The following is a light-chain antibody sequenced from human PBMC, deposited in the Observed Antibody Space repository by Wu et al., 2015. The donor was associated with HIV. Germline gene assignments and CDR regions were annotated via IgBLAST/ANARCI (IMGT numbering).Light chain of an antibody. CDR3: QQRSNWPPT. CDR2: DAS. Sequence: EIVLTQSPATLSLSPGERATLSCRASQSVSSHLAWYQHKPGQGPRLLIYDASNRATGIPARFSGSGSGTDFTLTISSLESEDFAVYYCQQRSNWPPTFGGGTKVEIK. J-gene: IGKJ4*01. V-gene: IGKV3-11*01. CDR1: QSVSSH.